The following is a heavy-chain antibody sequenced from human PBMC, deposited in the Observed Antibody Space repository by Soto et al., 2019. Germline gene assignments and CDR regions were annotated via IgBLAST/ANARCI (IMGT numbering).Heavy chain of an antibody. CDR2: ISSSSSYT. CDR1: GFTFSSYS. J-gene: IGHJ4*02. V-gene: IGHV3-21*01. CDR3: AKLSPFPAY. Sequence: PGGSLRLSCAASGFTFSSYSMNWVRQAPGKGLEWVSSISSSSSYTYYADSVKGRFTISRDNAKNSLYLQMNSLRAEDTAVYYCAKLSPFPAYRARGTLVTVSS.